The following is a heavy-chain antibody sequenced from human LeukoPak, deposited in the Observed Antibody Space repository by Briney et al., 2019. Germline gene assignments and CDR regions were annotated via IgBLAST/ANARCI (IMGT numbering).Heavy chain of an antibody. V-gene: IGHV1-46*01. CDR1: GYTFTNYY. Sequence: ASVKVSCKASGYTFTNYYMHWVRQAPGQGLEWMGIINPTGGSTYYAQKFQGRVTMTRDTSTSTGYMELSSLISEDTAVYYCARGGTDSYDRRGYLYDAFDIWGQGTMVTVSS. J-gene: IGHJ3*02. CDR2: INPTGGST. CDR3: ARGGTDSYDRRGYLYDAFDI. D-gene: IGHD3-22*01.